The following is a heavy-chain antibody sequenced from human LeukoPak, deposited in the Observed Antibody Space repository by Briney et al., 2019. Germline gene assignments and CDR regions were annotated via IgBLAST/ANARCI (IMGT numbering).Heavy chain of an antibody. V-gene: IGHV3-23*01. CDR1: GFTFSDYA. CDR3: AKGHGDYIPSNYLDS. D-gene: IGHD4-17*01. Sequence: GSLRLSCAASGFTFSDYAMSWVRQAPGKGLEWVSSISGRSDRTYYADSVKGRFTIFRDNGRNTLSLQMNSLTVEDTAVYYCAKGHGDYIPSNYLDSWGQGTLVTVSS. CDR2: ISGRSDRT. J-gene: IGHJ4*02.